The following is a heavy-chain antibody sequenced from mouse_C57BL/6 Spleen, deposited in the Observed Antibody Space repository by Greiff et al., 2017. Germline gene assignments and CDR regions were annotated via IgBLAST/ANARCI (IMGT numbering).Heavy chain of an antibody. J-gene: IGHJ3*01. Sequence: EVKLQESGGGLVQPKGSLKLSCAASGFSFNTYAMNWVRQAPGKGLEWVARIRSKSNNYATYYADSVKDRFTISRNDSESMLYLQMNNLKTEDTAMYYCARGAWFAYWGQGTLVTVSA. CDR3: ARGAWFAY. V-gene: IGHV10-1*01. CDR2: IRSKSNNYAT. CDR1: GFSFNTYA.